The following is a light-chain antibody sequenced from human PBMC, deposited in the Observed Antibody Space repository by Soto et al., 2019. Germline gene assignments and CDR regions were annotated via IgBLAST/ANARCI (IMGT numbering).Light chain of an antibody. CDR1: QSVSNN. V-gene: IGKV3-15*01. J-gene: IGKJ1*01. CDR3: HQYSKTFRP. Sequence: TQALGDLSLSPAERATLPCRASQSVSNNYLAWYQQKPGQAPRLLIYGASTRATGIPARFSGSGSGTEFTLTISSLQSEDFAVYHCHQYSKTFRPFGQGTKVDIK. CDR2: GAS.